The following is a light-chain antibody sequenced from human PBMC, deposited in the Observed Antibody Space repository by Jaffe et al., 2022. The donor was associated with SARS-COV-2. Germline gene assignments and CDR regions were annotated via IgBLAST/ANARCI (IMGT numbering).Light chain of an antibody. J-gene: IGKJ2*01. V-gene: IGKV3-15*01. CDR2: GAS. CDR1: QSVGTK. Sequence: EIVMTQSPAALSVSPGERATLSCRASQSVGTKLAWYQQKRGQAPRLLIYGASTRATGIPARFSGSGSGTDFTLTINSLQSEDFAVYYCQQYSNWPPYTFGQGTKLEI. CDR3: QQYSNWPPYT.